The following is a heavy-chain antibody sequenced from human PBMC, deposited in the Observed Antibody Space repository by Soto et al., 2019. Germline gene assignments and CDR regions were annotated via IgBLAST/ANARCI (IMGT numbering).Heavy chain of an antibody. D-gene: IGHD3-9*01. V-gene: IGHV4-39*01. CDR2: IYYSGST. Sequence: PSETLSLTCTVSGGSISSSSYYWGWIRQPPGKGLEWIGSIYYSGSTYYNPSLKSRVTISVDTSKNQFSLKLSSVTAADTAVYYCASLILSNPTGYYSRLTIGGYFAYWGQGTLVTVSS. J-gene: IGHJ4*02. CDR3: ASLILSNPTGYYSRLTIGGYFAY. CDR1: GGSISSSSYY.